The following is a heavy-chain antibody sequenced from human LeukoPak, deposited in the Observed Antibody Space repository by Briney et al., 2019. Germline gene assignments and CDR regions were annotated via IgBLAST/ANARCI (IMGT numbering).Heavy chain of an antibody. CDR2: IYNSGST. J-gene: IGHJ4*02. CDR3: ARGKSVIYFVYFDY. CDR1: GDSISSYY. D-gene: IGHD1-26*01. V-gene: IGHV4-59*01. Sequence: SETLSLTCTVSGDSISSYYWTWLRQPPGKGLEWIGYIYNSGSTNYNHSLKRRVTISVETSKNQFSLKLSSVSAADTAVYYCARGKSVIYFVYFDYWGQGTLVTVSS.